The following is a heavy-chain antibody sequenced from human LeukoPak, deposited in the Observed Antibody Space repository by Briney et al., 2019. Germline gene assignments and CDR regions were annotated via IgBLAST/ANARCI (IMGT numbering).Heavy chain of an antibody. Sequence: GGSLRLSCAASGFTFSSYWMNWARQAPGKGLEWVASINHNGNVNYYVDSVKGRFTISRDNAKNSLYLQMSSLRAEDTAVYFCARGGGLDVWGQGATVTVSS. V-gene: IGHV3-7*03. CDR1: GFTFSSYW. J-gene: IGHJ6*02. D-gene: IGHD3-16*01. CDR2: INHNGNVN. CDR3: ARGGGLDV.